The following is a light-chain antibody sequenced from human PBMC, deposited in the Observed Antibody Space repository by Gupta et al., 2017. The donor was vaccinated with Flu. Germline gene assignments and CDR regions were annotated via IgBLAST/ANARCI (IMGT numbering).Light chain of an antibody. J-gene: IGKJ1*01. V-gene: IGKV1-5*01. CDR2: NAS. CDR3: HQYYSYTRT. Sequence: QQARKAPKILIYNASTLQKGGPSRFSGGGSGTELNITISSLQPDDFARYYCHQYYSYTRTFGQGTKVHIK.